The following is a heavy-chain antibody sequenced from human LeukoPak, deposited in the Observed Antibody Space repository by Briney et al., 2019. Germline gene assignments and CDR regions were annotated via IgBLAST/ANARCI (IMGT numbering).Heavy chain of an antibody. Sequence: GGSLRLSCAASGFTFSSYWMSWVRQAPGKGLEWVANIKQDGSEKYYVDSVKGRFTISRDNAKNSLYLQMNSLRAEDTAVYYCASSTMVRGVIGYYYYYMDVRGKGTTVTVSS. CDR2: IKQDGSEK. J-gene: IGHJ6*03. D-gene: IGHD3-10*01. CDR3: ASSTMVRGVIGYYYYYMDV. CDR1: GFTFSSYW. V-gene: IGHV3-7*01.